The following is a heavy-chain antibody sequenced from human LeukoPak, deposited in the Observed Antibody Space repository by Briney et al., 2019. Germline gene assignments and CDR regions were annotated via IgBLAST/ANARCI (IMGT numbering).Heavy chain of an antibody. D-gene: IGHD6-25*01. CDR1: GYSISNGFY. CDR3: AREAIAAGKNFDY. J-gene: IGHJ4*02. V-gene: IGHV4-38-2*02. Sequence: SETLSLTCTVSGYSISNGFYWAWIRQPPGKGLEWIGSVYHTGSTYSNPSLKSRVTISVDTSKNQFSLSLTSVTAADTAVYYCAREAIAAGKNFDYWGQGTLVTVSS. CDR2: VYHTGST.